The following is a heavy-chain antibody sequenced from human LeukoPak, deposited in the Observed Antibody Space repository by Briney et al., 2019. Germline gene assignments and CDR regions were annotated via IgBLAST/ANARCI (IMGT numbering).Heavy chain of an antibody. J-gene: IGHJ3*02. CDR3: ARDRLSLGAFDI. V-gene: IGHV4-39*07. Sequence: SETLSLTCTVSGGSMNTISYYWVWIRQAPEKGLEWIGSVYSGGSIYSNPSLRSRVTISLDTSKNQFSLNLSSVTVADTAVYYCARDRLSLGAFDIWGPGTTVIVSS. CDR2: VYSGGSI. CDR1: GGSMNTISYY. D-gene: IGHD3-16*01.